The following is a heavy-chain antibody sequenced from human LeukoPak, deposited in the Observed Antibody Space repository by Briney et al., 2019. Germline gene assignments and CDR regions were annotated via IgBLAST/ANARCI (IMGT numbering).Heavy chain of an antibody. CDR3: ARATPWLLPGY. CDR1: GGSISSYY. CDR2: IYDTGNT. J-gene: IGHJ4*02. D-gene: IGHD3-22*01. V-gene: IGHV4-59*01. Sequence: SETLSLTCTVSGGSISSYYWSWVRQPPGKGLEWIGHIYDTGNTNYNPSLENRVTISVDTSKNQFSLRLTSVTAADTAVYFCARATPWLLPGYWGQGTLVTVSS.